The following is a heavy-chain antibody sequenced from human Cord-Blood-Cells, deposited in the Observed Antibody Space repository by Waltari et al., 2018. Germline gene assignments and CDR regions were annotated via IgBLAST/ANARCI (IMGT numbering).Heavy chain of an antibody. Sequence: PGQGLERMGGIIPIFGTANYAQKFKGRVTITADESPSTAYMELSSLRSEDTAVYYCASGVYHGAARPDAFDIWGQGTMVTVSS. D-gene: IGHD6-6*01. CDR3: ASGVYHGAARPDAFDI. J-gene: IGHJ3*02. CDR2: IIPIFGTA. V-gene: IGHV1-69*01.